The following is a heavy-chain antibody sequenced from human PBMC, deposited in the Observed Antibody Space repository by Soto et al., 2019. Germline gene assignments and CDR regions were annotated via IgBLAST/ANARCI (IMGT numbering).Heavy chain of an antibody. D-gene: IGHD6-13*01. CDR2: TYPGDSDT. CDR3: ARGYSSSWANYYYYYMDV. J-gene: IGHJ6*03. V-gene: IGHV5-51*01. Sequence: GESLKISCKGSGYSFTSYWIGWVRQMPGKGLEWMGITYPGDSDTRYSPSFQGQVTISADKSISTAYLQWSSLKASDTAMYYCARGYSSSWANYYYYYMDVWGKGTTVTVSS. CDR1: GYSFTSYW.